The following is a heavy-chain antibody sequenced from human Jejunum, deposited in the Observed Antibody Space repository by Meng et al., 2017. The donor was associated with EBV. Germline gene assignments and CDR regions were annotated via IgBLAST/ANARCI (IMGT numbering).Heavy chain of an antibody. D-gene: IGHD1-1*01. V-gene: IGHV3-72*01. J-gene: IGHJ4*02. CDR1: GFTFSDHY. CDR3: ARDSTTYEIDF. CDR2: IRNKADSYTT. Sequence: EVQLVESGGGLVQPGGSLRLVCVASGFTFSDHYMDWVRQAPGKGLEWIARIRNKADSYTTEYAASVKGRFTVSRDDSENSLYLQMNSLKTEDTAVYYCARDSTTYEIDFWGQGTRVTVSS.